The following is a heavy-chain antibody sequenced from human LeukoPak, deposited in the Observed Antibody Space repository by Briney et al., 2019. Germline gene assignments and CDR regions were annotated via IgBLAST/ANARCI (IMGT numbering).Heavy chain of an antibody. J-gene: IGHJ4*02. D-gene: IGHD3-9*01. CDR3: ARNSAAYYDILTGYYPFDY. Sequence: ASVKVSCKAFGYTFTSNYMHWVRQAPGQGPEWMGVISPSGGSTTYAQKFQGRVTLTRDMSTSTDYLELSSLRSEDTAVYYCARNSAAYYDILTGYYPFDYWGQGTLVTVSS. V-gene: IGHV1-46*01. CDR1: GYTFTSNY. CDR2: ISPSGGST.